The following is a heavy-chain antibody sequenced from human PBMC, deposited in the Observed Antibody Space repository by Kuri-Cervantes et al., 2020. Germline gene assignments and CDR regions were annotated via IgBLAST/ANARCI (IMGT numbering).Heavy chain of an antibody. D-gene: IGHD5-18*01. Sequence: GESMKISCAASGFTFSSYAMSWVRQAPGKGLEWASAISGSGGSTYYADSVKGRFTISRDNAKNSLYLQMNSLRDEDTAVYYCARGLGGYSYGYPILPAYYYYGMDVWGQGTTVTVSS. CDR2: ISGSGGST. J-gene: IGHJ6*02. V-gene: IGHV3-23*01. CDR1: GFTFSSYA. CDR3: ARGLGGYSYGYPILPAYYYYGMDV.